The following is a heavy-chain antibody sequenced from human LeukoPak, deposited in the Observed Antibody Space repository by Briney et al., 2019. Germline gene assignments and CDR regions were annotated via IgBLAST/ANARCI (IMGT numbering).Heavy chain of an antibody. CDR3: ARGGGNYDILTGYYPFDY. V-gene: IGHV1-2*04. CDR2: INPNSGGT. J-gene: IGHJ4*02. D-gene: IGHD3-9*01. CDR1: GYTFTGYY. Sequence: GASVKVSCKASGYTFTGYYMHWVRQAPGQGLEWMGWINPNSGGTNYAQKFRGWVTMTRDTSISTAYMELSRLRSDDTAVYYCARGGGNYDILTGYYPFDYWGQGTLVTVSS.